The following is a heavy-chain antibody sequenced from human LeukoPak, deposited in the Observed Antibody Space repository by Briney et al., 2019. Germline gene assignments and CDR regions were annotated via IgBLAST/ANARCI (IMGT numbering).Heavy chain of an antibody. CDR3: ARERENSKYQLHLFDY. D-gene: IGHD2-2*01. CDR2: IIPIFGTA. V-gene: IGHV1-69*01. Sequence: RASVKVSCKASGGTFSSYAISWVRQAPGQGLEWMGGIIPIFGTANYAQKFQGRVTITADESTSTAYMELSSLRSEDTAVCYCARERENSKYQLHLFDYWGQGTLVTVSS. J-gene: IGHJ4*02. CDR1: GGTFSSYA.